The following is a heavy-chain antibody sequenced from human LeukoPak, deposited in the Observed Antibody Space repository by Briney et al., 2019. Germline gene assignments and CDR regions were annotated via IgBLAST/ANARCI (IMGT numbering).Heavy chain of an antibody. D-gene: IGHD4/OR15-4a*01. CDR2: IYTSGST. J-gene: IGHJ3*02. CDR1: GGSISSGSYY. CDR3: AREPEYGETSGAFDI. V-gene: IGHV4-61*02. Sequence: SETLSLTCTVSGGSISSGSYYWSWIRQPAGKGLEWIGRIYTSGSTNYNPSLKSRVTISVDTSKNQFSLKLSSVTAADTAVYYCAREPEYGETSGAFDIWGQGTMVTVSS.